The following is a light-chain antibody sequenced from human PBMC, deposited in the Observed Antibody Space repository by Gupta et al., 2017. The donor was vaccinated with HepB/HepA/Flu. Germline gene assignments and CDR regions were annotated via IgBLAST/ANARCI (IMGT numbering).Light chain of an antibody. J-gene: IGLJ2*01. CDR1: VLAKKY. V-gene: IGLV3-27*01. CDR3: YSAADNNPV. CDR2: KDS. Sequence: SYELTQPSSVSVSPGQTARIPCSGDVLAKKYGRWFQQKPGQAPVLVIYKDSERPSGILERFSGYSSGTTVTLTISGAQVEDEADYYCYSAADNNPVFVGGTKLTVL.